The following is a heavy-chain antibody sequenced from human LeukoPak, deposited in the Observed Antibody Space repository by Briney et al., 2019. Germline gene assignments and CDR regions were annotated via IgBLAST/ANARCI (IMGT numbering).Heavy chain of an antibody. D-gene: IGHD1-1*01. CDR1: GYTFTTYG. V-gene: IGHV1-18*01. CDR3: ARDSDWNVDY. J-gene: IGHJ4*02. Sequence: ASAKVSCKASGYTFTTYGFTWIRQAPGQGLEWLGWISPYNGATEYAQNLQGRVSMTTDTSTNTAYIEVRSLKSDDTAVYYCARDSDWNVDYWGQGTLVTVSS. CDR2: ISPYNGAT.